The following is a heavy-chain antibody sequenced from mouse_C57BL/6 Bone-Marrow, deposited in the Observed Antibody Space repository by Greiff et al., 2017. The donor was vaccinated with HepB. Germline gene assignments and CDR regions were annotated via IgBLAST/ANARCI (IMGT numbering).Heavy chain of an antibody. D-gene: IGHD1-1*01. CDR2: ISGGGGNT. CDR1: GFTFSSYT. Sequence: EVKLMESGGGLVKPGGSLKLSCAASGFTFSSYTMSWVRQTPEKRLEWVATISGGGGNTYYPDSVKGRITISRDNAKNTLYLQMSSLRSEDTALYYCAKRDYGSSYSWLAYWGQGTLVTVSA. J-gene: IGHJ3*01. CDR3: AKRDYGSSYSWLAY. V-gene: IGHV5-9*01.